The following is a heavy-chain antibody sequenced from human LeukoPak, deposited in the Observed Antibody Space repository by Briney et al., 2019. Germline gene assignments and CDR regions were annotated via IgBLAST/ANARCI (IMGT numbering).Heavy chain of an antibody. CDR1: DGSISSSSYY. D-gene: IGHD2-15*01. Sequence: PSETLSLTCTVSDGSISSSSYYWRWIRQPPGKGLEWIGSIYYSGSTYYNPPLKSRVTISVDTSKNQFSLKSSSVTAEYTALSDCARVRGFAAFGPWGQGTLVTVSS. CDR2: IYYSGST. CDR3: ARVRGFAAFGP. J-gene: IGHJ5*02. V-gene: IGHV4-39*01.